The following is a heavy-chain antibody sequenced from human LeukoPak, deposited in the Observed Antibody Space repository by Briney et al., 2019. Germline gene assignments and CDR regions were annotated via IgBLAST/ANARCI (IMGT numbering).Heavy chain of an antibody. D-gene: IGHD2-8*02. CDR2: INPSGTST. CDR3: AREEAGGYFDY. V-gene: IGHV1-46*01. Sequence: ASVKVSCKASGYTLTNYYMHWVRQAPGQGLEWVGLINPSGTSTNFARKFQGGVTMTRDTSSNTVYMELSGLTSEDTAMYYCAREEAGGYFDYWGQGTVVTVSS. J-gene: IGHJ4*02. CDR1: GYTLTNYY.